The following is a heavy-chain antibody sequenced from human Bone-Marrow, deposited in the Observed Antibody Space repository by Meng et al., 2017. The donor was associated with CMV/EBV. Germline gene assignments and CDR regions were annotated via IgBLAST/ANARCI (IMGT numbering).Heavy chain of an antibody. V-gene: IGHV1-2*02. D-gene: IGHD6-19*01. CDR1: GYPLTDYY. CDR3: ARSSGWSRFDH. Sequence: QSLLGQSGAEVDQPGASVKVSCKASGYPLTDYYIHWVRKAPGQWLEWMGWINPSDDTNYAQNFQGRVTMTRDMSINTVYMELSRLTSDDTAVYYCARSSGWSRFDHWGQGTLVTVSS. J-gene: IGHJ4*02. CDR2: INPSDDT.